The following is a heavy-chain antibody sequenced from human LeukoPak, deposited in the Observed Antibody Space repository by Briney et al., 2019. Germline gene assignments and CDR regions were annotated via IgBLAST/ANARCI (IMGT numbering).Heavy chain of an antibody. CDR3: HAANFRISGFDI. D-gene: IGHD4/OR15-4a*01. Sequence: GSLRLSCAVSGFSFDTYWMTWVRQPPGKGLEWIGQIYHSGSTNYNPSLKNRVTISLDKSKNQFSLNLSSVTAADTAVYYCHAANFRISGFDIWGQGTMVTVSS. CDR1: GFSFDTYW. J-gene: IGHJ3*02. CDR2: IYHSGST. V-gene: IGHV4-4*02.